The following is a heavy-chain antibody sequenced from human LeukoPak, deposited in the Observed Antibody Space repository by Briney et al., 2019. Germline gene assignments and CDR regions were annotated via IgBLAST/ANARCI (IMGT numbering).Heavy chain of an antibody. V-gene: IGHV3-30*02. CDR2: IRYDGSNK. CDR3: ARVYYDSSGSYAFDI. J-gene: IGHJ3*02. Sequence: GGSLRLSCAASGFTFSSYGMHWVRQAPGKGLEWVAFIRYDGSNKYYADSVKGRFTISRDNSKNTLYLQMNSLRAEDTAVYYCARVYYDSSGSYAFDIWGQGTMVTVSS. CDR1: GFTFSSYG. D-gene: IGHD3-22*01.